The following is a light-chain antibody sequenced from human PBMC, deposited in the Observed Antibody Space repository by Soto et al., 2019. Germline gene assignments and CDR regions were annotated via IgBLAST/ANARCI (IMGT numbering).Light chain of an antibody. CDR1: SGHSTYT. J-gene: IGLJ3*02. CDR2: LDSDGSH. V-gene: IGLV4-69*01. Sequence: QSVLTQSPSASASLGASVKLTCTLSSGHSTYTITWHQQQPDKGPRYLMSLDSDGSHYKGDGIPDRFSGSSSGAERYLTISSLQSEEEADYYCQTWATGPDLVFGGGTKLTVL. CDR3: QTWATGPDLV.